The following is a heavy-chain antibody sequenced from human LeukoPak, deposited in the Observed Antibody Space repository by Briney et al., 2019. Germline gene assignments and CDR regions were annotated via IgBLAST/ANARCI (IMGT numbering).Heavy chain of an antibody. J-gene: IGHJ4*02. Sequence: GSXXLSCAASGFTVTNXYMSWVRXAPGKXLEWVSTIYSGGTTYYADSVKGRFTISRDNSKNTLFLQMNSLRAEDTAVYYCARDPCSSTFCYDYWGQGTLVTVSS. V-gene: IGHV3-66*01. CDR3: ARDPCSSTFCYDY. D-gene: IGHD2-2*01. CDR1: GFTVTNXY. CDR2: IYSGGTT.